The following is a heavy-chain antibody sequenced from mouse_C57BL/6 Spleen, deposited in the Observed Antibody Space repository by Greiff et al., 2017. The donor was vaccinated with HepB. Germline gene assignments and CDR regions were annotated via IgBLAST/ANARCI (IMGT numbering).Heavy chain of an antibody. CDR2: IYPSDSET. V-gene: IGHV1-61*01. CDR3: AREGLLDYFDY. CDR1: GYTFTSYW. J-gene: IGHJ2*01. Sequence: QVQLQQPGAELVRPGSSVKLSCKASGYTFTSYWMDWVKQRPGQGLEWIGNIYPSDSETHYNQKFKDKATLTVDKSSSTAYMQLSSLTSEDSAVYYCAREGLLDYFDYWGQGTTLTVSS. D-gene: IGHD3-1*01.